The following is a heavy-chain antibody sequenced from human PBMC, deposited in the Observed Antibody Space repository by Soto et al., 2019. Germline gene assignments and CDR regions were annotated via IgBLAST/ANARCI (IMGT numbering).Heavy chain of an antibody. CDR3: ARREDSGDDGGYSYYGMDV. Sequence: PGESLNISCKGSGYSFTSYWIGWVRQMPGKGLEWMGIIYPGDSDTRYSPSFQGQVTISADKSISTAYLQWSSLKASDTAMYYCARREDSGDDGGYSYYGMDVSGQGPTVTV. CDR2: IYPGDSDT. V-gene: IGHV5-51*01. D-gene: IGHD5-12*01. CDR1: GYSFTSYW. J-gene: IGHJ6*02.